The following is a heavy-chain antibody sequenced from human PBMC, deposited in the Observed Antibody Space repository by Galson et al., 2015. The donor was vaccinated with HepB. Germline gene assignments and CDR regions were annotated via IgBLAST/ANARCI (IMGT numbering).Heavy chain of an antibody. V-gene: IGHV1-18*01. J-gene: IGHJ3*02. CDR1: GYTFTNYF. CDR2: ISAYHGNT. D-gene: IGHD1-26*01. CDR3: ARLKWELRPDAFDI. Sequence: SCKASGYTFTNYFISWVRQAPGQGLEWMGWISAYHGNTHYAQNLQGRVTMTRDTSTSISYMELRSLRSDDTAVYYCARLKWELRPDAFDIWGQGTMVTVSS.